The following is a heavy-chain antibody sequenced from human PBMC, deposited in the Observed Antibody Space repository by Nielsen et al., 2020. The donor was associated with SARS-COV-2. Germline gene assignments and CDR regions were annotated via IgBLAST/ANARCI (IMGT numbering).Heavy chain of an antibody. CDR1: GGSISSSSYY. CDR3: ARVYWNYQTGFDY. D-gene: IGHD1-7*01. V-gene: IGHV4-39*07. Sequence: SETLSLTCTVSGGSISSSSYYWGWIRQPPGKGLEWIGSIYYSGSTYYNPSLKSRVTISVDTSKNQFSLKLSSVTAADTAVYYCARVYWNYQTGFDYWGQGTLVTVSS. J-gene: IGHJ4*02. CDR2: IYYSGST.